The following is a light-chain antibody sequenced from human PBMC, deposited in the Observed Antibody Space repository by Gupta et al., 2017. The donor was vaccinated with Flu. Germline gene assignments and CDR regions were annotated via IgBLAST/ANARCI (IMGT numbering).Light chain of an antibody. CDR3: SSYTSGSTFYV. V-gene: IGLV2-14*01. Sequence: QSALTQPASVSGSPGQSITISCTGTSSDVGRSDYVSWYQQHPDKAPKLIIYDVTNRPSGVSSRFSGSKSGNTASLTISGLQAEDETDYYCSSYTSGSTFYVFGTGPKVTVL. J-gene: IGLJ1*01. CDR2: DVT. CDR1: SSDVGRSDY.